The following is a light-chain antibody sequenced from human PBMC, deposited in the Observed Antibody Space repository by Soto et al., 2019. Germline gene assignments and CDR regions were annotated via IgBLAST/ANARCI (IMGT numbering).Light chain of an antibody. CDR2: SDD. Sequence: HSALTQPPSASGTPGQRVTISCSGSSSNIGGNSVNWYQHLPGTAPKILMYSDDERPSGVPDRFSGSKSGTSASLAISGLQSEDEADYYCAAWDDNLNGPVFGGGTKVTVL. CDR3: AAWDDNLNGPV. J-gene: IGLJ2*01. V-gene: IGLV1-44*01. CDR1: SSNIGGNS.